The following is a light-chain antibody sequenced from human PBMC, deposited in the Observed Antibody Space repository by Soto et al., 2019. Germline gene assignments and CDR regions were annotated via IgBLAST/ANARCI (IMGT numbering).Light chain of an antibody. CDR1: SSDVGIYNL. CDR2: EGS. V-gene: IGLV2-23*01. J-gene: IGLJ1*01. Sequence: QSVLTQPASVSGSPGQSITISCTGTSSDVGIYNLVSWYQQHPGKAPKLMIYEGSKRPSGVSNRFSGSKSGNMASLTISGLQAEDEADYYCCSSAGSYVFGTGTKLTVL. CDR3: CSSAGSYV.